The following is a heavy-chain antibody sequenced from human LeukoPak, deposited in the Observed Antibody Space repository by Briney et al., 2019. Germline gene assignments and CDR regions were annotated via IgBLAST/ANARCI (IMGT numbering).Heavy chain of an antibody. V-gene: IGHV4-39*07. CDR2: ASYGGNT. CDR1: GASISSSTYY. CDR3: ARCLFYLDY. Sequence: SETLSLTCTVSGASISSSTYYWGWIRQPPGKGLEWIGSASYGGNTYYNPSLKSRVTILVDTSKNQFSLKLSSVTAADTAVYYCARCLFYLDYWGQGTLVTVSS. J-gene: IGHJ4*02.